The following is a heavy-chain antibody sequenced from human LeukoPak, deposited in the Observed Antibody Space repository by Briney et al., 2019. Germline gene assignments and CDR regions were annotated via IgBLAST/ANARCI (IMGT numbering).Heavy chain of an antibody. V-gene: IGHV3-30-3*01. J-gene: IGHJ5*02. D-gene: IGHD2-2*02. CDR3: AKGRLGYQLLYPFDP. CDR2: ISYDGSNK. CDR1: GFTFSSYA. Sequence: GGSLRLSCAASGFTFSSYAMHWVRQAPGKGLEWVAVISYDGSNKYYADSVKGRFTISRDNAKNSLYLQMNSLRAEDTALYYCAKGRLGYQLLYPFDPWGQGTLVTVSS.